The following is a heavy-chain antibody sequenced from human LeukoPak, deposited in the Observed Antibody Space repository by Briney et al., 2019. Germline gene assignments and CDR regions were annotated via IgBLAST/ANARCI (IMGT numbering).Heavy chain of an antibody. CDR2: INHSGST. J-gene: IGHJ5*02. D-gene: IGHD2-15*01. V-gene: IGHV4-34*01. Sequence: SETLSLTCAVYGGSFSGYYWSWIRQPPGKGLEWIGEINHSGSTNYNPSLKSRVTISVDTSKNQFSLKLSSVTAADTAVYYCARARIVVVVAATWSTRPYNWFDPWGQGTLVTVSS. CDR3: ARARIVVVVAATWSTRPYNWFDP. CDR1: GGSFSGYY.